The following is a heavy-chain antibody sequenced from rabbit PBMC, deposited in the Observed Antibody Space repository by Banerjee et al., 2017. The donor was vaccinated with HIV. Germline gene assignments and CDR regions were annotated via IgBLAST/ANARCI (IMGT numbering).Heavy chain of an antibody. J-gene: IGHJ4*01. CDR2: INTSSGNT. CDR1: GFSFSSYW. D-gene: IGHD8-1*01. V-gene: IGHV1S45*01. CDR3: ARDLGGSSDL. Sequence: QEQLEESGGDLVKPEGSLTLTCTASGFSFSSYWMCWVRQAPGKGLEWIACINTSSGNTVYATWAKGRFTISRTSSTTVALQMTSLTAADTATYFCARDLGGSSDLWGQGTLVTVS.